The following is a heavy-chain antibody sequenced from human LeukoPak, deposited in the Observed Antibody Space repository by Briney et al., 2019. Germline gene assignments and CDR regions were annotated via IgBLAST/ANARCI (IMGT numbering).Heavy chain of an antibody. D-gene: IGHD3-10*01. V-gene: IGHV4-39*01. J-gene: IGHJ4*02. Sequence: SETLSLTCNVSGGAISSTAYYRGWIRQPPGKGLEGIGSIYYSGSTYYNPSRKSRVTISVDTSHNQFSLKLNSVTAENTALYYCARHPPYGSRNWGAYYFDSWGQGLVVTVSS. CDR3: ARHPPYGSRNWGAYYFDS. CDR2: IYYSGST. CDR1: GGAISSTAYY.